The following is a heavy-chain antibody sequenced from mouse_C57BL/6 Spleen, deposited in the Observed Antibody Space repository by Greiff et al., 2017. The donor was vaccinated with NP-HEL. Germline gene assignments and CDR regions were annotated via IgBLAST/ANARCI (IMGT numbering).Heavy chain of an antibody. D-gene: IGHD3-3*01. V-gene: IGHV5-17*01. CDR3: ARPGLRGYFDV. Sequence: EVQLQESGGGLVKPGGSLKLSCAASGFTFSDYGMHWVRQAPEKGLEWVAYISSGSSTIYYADTVKGRFTISRDNAKNTLFLQMTSLRSEDTAMYYCARPGLRGYFDVWGTGTTVTVSS. J-gene: IGHJ1*03. CDR2: ISSGSSTI. CDR1: GFTFSDYG.